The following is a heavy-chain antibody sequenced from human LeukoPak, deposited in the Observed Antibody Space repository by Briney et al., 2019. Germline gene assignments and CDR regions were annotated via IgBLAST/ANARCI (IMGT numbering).Heavy chain of an antibody. CDR2: IIPIFGTA. J-gene: IGHJ4*02. CDR3: ARAGRYYDSSGYYHLDFDY. V-gene: IGHV1-69*13. Sequence: ASVKVSCKASGYTFTSNHIHWVRQAPGQGLEWMGGIIPIFGTANYAQKFQGRVTITADESTSTAYMELSSLRSEDTAVYYCARAGRYYDSSGYYHLDFDYWGQGTLVTVSS. CDR1: GYTFTSNH. D-gene: IGHD3-22*01.